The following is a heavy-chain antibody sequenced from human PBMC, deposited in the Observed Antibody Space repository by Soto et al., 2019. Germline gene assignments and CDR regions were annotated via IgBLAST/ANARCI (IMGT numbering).Heavy chain of an antibody. CDR2: IYYSGST. Sequence: QVQLQESGPGLVKPSETLSLTCTVSGGSITNYYWSWIRQPPGKGLEWIGYIYYSGSTNYNPSLKSRVTISVDTSKNQFSLKLSSVTAADTAVYYCARDHPGSSHFDNWGQGTLVTVSS. CDR3: ARDHPGSSHFDN. CDR1: GGSITNYY. V-gene: IGHV4-59*01. J-gene: IGHJ4*02. D-gene: IGHD3-10*01.